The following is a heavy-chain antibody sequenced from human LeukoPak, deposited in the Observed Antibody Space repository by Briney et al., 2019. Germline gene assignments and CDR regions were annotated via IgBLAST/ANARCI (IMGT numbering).Heavy chain of an antibody. Sequence: KPAGSLRLSCAASGFTFSNAWMSWVRQAPGKELEWDGRIKSITDGGTTEYAAPVKGRFTISRDDSKNTLYLQMNSLKTEDTAVYYCTTHPFPIGPMENYWGQGTLVTVSS. CDR1: GFTFSNAW. CDR2: IKSITDGGTT. CDR3: TTHPFPIGPMENY. D-gene: IGHD2-21*01. J-gene: IGHJ4*02. V-gene: IGHV3-15*01.